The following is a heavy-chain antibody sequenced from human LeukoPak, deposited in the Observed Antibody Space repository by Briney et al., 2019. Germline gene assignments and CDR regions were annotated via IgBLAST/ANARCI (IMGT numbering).Heavy chain of an antibody. CDR1: GYTFTGYY. D-gene: IGHD6-19*01. V-gene: IGHV1-2*02. CDR3: AKDLLHHYSSGWYGRFDY. CDR2: INPNSGGT. J-gene: IGHJ4*02. Sequence: ASVRVSCKASGYTFTGYYMHWVRQAPGQGLEWMGWINPNSGGTNYAQKFQGRVTMTRDTSISTAYMELSRLRSDDTAVYYCAKDLLHHYSSGWYGRFDYWGQGTLVTVSS.